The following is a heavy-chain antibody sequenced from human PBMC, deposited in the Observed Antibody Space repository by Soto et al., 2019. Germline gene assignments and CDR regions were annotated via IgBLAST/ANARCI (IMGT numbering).Heavy chain of an antibody. CDR1: GGSVSGGSYC. V-gene: IGHV4-61*01. CDR3: ARVYTGYDSNWFEP. J-gene: IGHJ5*02. CDR2: IYHCGTA. D-gene: IGHD5-12*01. Sequence: QVQLQESGPGLVKPSETLSLTCTVSGGSVSGGSYCWSWLRQPPGKGLDWIGYIYHCGTANYNPFRESGVSTSLDASKNHGSLNLRSVTAADTAVYYWARVYTGYDSNWFEPWGQGTLVTV.